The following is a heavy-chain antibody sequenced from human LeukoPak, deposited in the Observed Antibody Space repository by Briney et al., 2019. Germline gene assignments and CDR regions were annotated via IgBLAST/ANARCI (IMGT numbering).Heavy chain of an antibody. J-gene: IGHJ4*02. CDR3: AKGSAITGTTSFDY. Sequence: PGGSLRLSCAASGFTFSSYAMSWVRQAPGKGLEWVSAISGSGGSTYYADSVKGRFTISRDNTKNTLYLQMNSLRAEDTAVYYCAKGSAITGTTSFDYWGQGTLVTVSS. D-gene: IGHD1-20*01. CDR1: GFTFSSYA. V-gene: IGHV3-23*01. CDR2: ISGSGGST.